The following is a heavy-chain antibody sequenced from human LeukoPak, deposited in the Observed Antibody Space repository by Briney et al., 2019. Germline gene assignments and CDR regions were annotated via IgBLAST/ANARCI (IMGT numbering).Heavy chain of an antibody. J-gene: IGHJ4*02. Sequence: PGGSLRLSCAASGFTFSNYAMHWVRQAPGKGLEYVSAISSNGGSTYYANSVKGRFTISRDNSKNTLYLQMGSLRAEDMVLYYCARKMSGFWSGYPDYWGQGTLVTVSS. V-gene: IGHV3-64*01. CDR3: ARKMSGFWSGYPDY. D-gene: IGHD3-3*01. CDR2: ISSNGGST. CDR1: GFTFSNYA.